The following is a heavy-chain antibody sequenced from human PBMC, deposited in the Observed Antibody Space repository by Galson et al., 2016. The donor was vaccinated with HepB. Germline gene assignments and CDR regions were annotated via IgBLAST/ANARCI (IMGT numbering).Heavy chain of an antibody. Sequence: LSLTCNVSGDSITSSGYFWGWIRQPPGQGLEWIGAISYRGTTYDYPSLKSRLTVSVDTSKNQFSLKLSSVTAADTAVYYCARSVNEAFDIWGQGTMVTVSS. D-gene: IGHD1-1*01. CDR2: ISYRGTT. CDR1: GDSITSSGYF. CDR3: ARSVNEAFDI. J-gene: IGHJ3*02. V-gene: IGHV4-39*01.